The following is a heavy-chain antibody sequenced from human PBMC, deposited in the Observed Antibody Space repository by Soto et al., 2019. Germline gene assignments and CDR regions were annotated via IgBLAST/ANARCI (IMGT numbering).Heavy chain of an antibody. CDR1: GGSISSGGYS. Sequence: SETLSLTCAVSGGSISSGGYSWSWIRQPPGKGLEWIGYIYHSGSTYYNPSLKSRVTISVDRSKNQFSLKLSSVTAADTAVYYCARVAHVHYGDYRNAGKKYNWFDPWGQGTLVTVSS. D-gene: IGHD4-17*01. CDR3: ARVAHVHYGDYRNAGKKYNWFDP. V-gene: IGHV4-30-2*01. J-gene: IGHJ5*02. CDR2: IYHSGST.